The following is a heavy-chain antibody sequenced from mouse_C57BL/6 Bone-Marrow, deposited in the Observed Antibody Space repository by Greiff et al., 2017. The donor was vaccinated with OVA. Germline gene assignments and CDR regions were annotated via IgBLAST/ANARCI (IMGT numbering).Heavy chain of an antibody. Sequence: QVQLKQPGAELVKPGASVKLSCKASGYTFISYWMHWVKQRPGQGLEWIGMIHPNSGSTNYNEKFKSKATLTVDKSSSTAYMQLSSLTSEDSAVYYCASLGRDYSNYFWGQGTTLTVSS. CDR3: ASLGRDYSNYF. J-gene: IGHJ2*01. V-gene: IGHV1-64*01. CDR2: IHPNSGST. CDR1: GYTFISYW. D-gene: IGHD2-5*01.